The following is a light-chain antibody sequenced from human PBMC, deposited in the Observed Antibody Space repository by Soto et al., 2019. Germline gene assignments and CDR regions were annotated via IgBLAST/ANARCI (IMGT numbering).Light chain of an antibody. V-gene: IGKV1-12*01. CDR3: QQGDSFPYT. CDR2: AAS. Sequence: DIQMTQSPSSVSASVGDRVTITCRASQGIARYLAWYQQRPGKAPKLLIYAASILQNGVPSRFSGSGSGTYFALTIASLQPEDFATYYCQQGDSFPYTFGQGTKLEIK. J-gene: IGKJ2*01. CDR1: QGIARY.